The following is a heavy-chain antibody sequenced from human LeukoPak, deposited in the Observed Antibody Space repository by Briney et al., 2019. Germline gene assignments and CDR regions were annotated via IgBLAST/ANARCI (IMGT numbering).Heavy chain of an antibody. CDR1: GYTFTRYG. V-gene: IGHV1-18*01. J-gene: IGHJ4*02. CDR3: ARDHSNWNYAPDF. CDR2: ISASNGNT. Sequence: ASVKVSCKASGYTFTRYGISWVRQAPGQGLQWLGWISASNGNTNYAQKFRDRVTMSTDTSAGTAYLDVRSLTSDDTAVYYCARDHSNWNYAPDFWGQGTLVIVSS. D-gene: IGHD1-7*01.